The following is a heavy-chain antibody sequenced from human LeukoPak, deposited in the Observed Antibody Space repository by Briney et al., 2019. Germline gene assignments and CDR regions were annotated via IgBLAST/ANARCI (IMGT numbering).Heavy chain of an antibody. CDR1: GGSFSGYY. CDR2: INHSGST. CDR3: ARGRDSSWSNDFDY. J-gene: IGHJ4*02. D-gene: IGHD6-13*01. V-gene: IGHV4-34*01. Sequence: PSETLSLTCAVHGGSFSGYYWSWIRQPPGKGLEWIGEINHSGSTNSNPSLKSRGTISVDTSKNQFSLKLSSVTAADTAVYYCARGRDSSWSNDFDYWGQGTLVTVSS.